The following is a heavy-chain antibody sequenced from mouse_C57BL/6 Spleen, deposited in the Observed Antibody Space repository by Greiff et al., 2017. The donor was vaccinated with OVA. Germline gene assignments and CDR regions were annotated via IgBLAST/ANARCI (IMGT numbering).Heavy chain of an antibody. Sequence: EVNVVESGGGLVKPGGSLKLSCAASGFTFSDYGMHWVRQAPEKGLEWVAYISSGSSTIYYADTVKDRFTISRDNAKNTLFLQMTSLRSEDTAMYYCTRGGTVGSNYYFDYWGQGTTLTVSS. CDR2: ISSGSSTI. CDR3: TRGGTVGSNYYFDY. J-gene: IGHJ2*01. V-gene: IGHV5-17*01. D-gene: IGHD1-1*01. CDR1: GFTFSDYG.